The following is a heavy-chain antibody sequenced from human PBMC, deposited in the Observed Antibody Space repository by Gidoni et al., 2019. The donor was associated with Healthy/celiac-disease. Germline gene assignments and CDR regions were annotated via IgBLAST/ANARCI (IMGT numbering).Heavy chain of an antibody. CDR3: AKDKEQWLVLDY. CDR1: GFTFDDYA. J-gene: IGHJ4*02. V-gene: IGHV3-9*01. D-gene: IGHD6-19*01. Sequence: EVQLVESGGGLVQPGRSLRLSCAASGFTFDDYAMHWVRQAPGKGLEWVSGISWNSGSIGYADSVKGRFTISRDNAKNSLYLQMNSLRAEDTALYYCAKDKEQWLVLDYWGQGTLVTVSS. CDR2: ISWNSGSI.